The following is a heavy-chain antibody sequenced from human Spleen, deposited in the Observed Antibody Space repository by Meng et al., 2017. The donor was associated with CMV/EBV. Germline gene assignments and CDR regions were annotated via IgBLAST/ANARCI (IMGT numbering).Heavy chain of an antibody. CDR3: AGVGGFTFDP. Sequence: SQTLSLTCAISGDSVSSNRAAWHWVRQSPSRGLEWLGRTYYRSTWYNDYAVSVKGRVTINPDTSKNQFSLQLNSVTPEDTAVYYCAGVGGFTFDPWGQGTLVTVSS. CDR1: GDSVSSNRAA. V-gene: IGHV6-1*01. CDR2: TYYRSTWYN. J-gene: IGHJ5*02. D-gene: IGHD5-12*01.